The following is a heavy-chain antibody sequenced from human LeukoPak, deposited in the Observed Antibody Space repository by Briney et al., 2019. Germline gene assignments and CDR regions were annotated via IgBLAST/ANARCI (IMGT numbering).Heavy chain of an antibody. D-gene: IGHD6-19*01. J-gene: IGHJ3*01. V-gene: IGHV4-34*01. CDR2: INHSGGT. Sequence: PSETLSLTCAVYGGSFSGYYWSWIRQPPGKGLEWIGEINHSGGTNYNPSLKSRVTISVDTSKNQFSLKLSSVTAADTAVYYCARGLEWLLDWGQGTMVTVSS. CDR3: ARGLEWLLD. CDR1: GGSFSGYY.